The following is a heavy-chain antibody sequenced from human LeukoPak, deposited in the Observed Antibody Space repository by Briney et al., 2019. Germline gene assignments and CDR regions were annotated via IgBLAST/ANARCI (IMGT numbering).Heavy chain of an antibody. CDR3: ARVSGYSSGWYDY. J-gene: IGHJ4*02. D-gene: IGHD6-19*01. CDR2: ISSSSSYI. Sequence: GGSLRLSCAASGFTFSSYSMNWVRQAPGKGLEWVSAISSSSSYIYYADSVKGRFTISRDNAKNSLYLQMNSLRAEDTAVYYCARVSGYSSGWYDYWGQGTLVTVSS. V-gene: IGHV3-21*01. CDR1: GFTFSSYS.